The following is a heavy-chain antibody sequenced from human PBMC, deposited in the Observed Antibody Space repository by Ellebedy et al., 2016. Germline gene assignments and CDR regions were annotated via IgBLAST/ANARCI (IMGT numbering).Heavy chain of an antibody. D-gene: IGHD5-18*01. CDR3: ARGGGGGYSYGLDY. Sequence: SVKVSCKASGGTFSSYAISWVRQAPGQGLEWMGRIIPILGIANYAQKFQGRVTITADKSTSTAYMELSSLRSEDTAVYYCARGGGGGYSYGLDYWGQGTLVTVSS. CDR2: IIPILGIA. J-gene: IGHJ4*02. V-gene: IGHV1-69*04. CDR1: GGTFSSYA.